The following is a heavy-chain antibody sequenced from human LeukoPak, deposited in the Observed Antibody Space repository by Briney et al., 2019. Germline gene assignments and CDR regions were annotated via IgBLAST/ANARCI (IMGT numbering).Heavy chain of an antibody. CDR2: ISSSSSTI. D-gene: IGHD3-3*01. CDR1: GFTFSSYS. J-gene: IGHJ6*03. Sequence: GGSLRLSCAASGFTFSSYSMNWVRQAPGKGLEWVSYISSSSSTIYYADSVKGRFTISRDNAKNSRYLQMNSLRAEDTAVYYCATIPYYDFWSGSYYYMDVWGKGTTVTVSS. CDR3: ATIPYYDFWSGSYYYMDV. V-gene: IGHV3-48*01.